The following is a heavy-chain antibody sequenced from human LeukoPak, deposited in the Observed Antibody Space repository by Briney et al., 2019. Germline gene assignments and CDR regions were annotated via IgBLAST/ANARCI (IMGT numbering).Heavy chain of an antibody. D-gene: IGHD2-15*01. CDR2: ISSSSSNI. J-gene: IGHJ4*02. Sequence: PGGSLRLSCAASGFTFTSYSMNWVRQAPGKGLEWVSSISSSSSNIYYADSVKGQFTISRDNAKNTLYLQMNSLRAEDTAVYYCAKGGYSQHYYFDYWGQGTLVTVSS. CDR3: AKGGYSQHYYFDY. V-gene: IGHV3-21*04. CDR1: GFTFTSYS.